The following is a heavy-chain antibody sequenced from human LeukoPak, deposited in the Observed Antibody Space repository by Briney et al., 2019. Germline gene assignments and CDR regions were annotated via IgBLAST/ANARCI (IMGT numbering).Heavy chain of an antibody. CDR3: ARSDENYDYVWGSYRPKYYFDY. D-gene: IGHD3-16*02. Sequence: GGSLRLSCAASGFTFSSYSMNWVRQAPGKGLEWVSSISSSSSYIYYADSVKGRFTISRDNAKNSLYLQMNSLRVEDTAVYYCARSDENYDYVWGSYRPKYYFDYWGQGTLVTVSS. V-gene: IGHV3-21*01. CDR2: ISSSSSYI. J-gene: IGHJ4*02. CDR1: GFTFSSYS.